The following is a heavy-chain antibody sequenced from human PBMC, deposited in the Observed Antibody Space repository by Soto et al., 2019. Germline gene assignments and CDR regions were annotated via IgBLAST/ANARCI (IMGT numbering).Heavy chain of an antibody. CDR2: ISSSGSTI. J-gene: IGHJ4*02. CDR1: GFTFSDYY. D-gene: IGHD3-22*01. V-gene: IGHV3-11*01. Sequence: GGSLRLSCAASGFTFSDYYMIWIRQAPGKGLEWVSYISSSGSTIYYADSVKGRFTISRDNAKNSLYLQMNSLRAEDTAVYYCARVLDDSSGYLDYWGQGTLVTVSS. CDR3: ARVLDDSSGYLDY.